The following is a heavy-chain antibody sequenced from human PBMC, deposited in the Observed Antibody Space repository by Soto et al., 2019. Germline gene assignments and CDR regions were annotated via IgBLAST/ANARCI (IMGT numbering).Heavy chain of an antibody. CDR1: GFTFSSYW. CDR3: ARDPSGVYWYFDL. V-gene: IGHV3-74*01. CDR2: INSDGSST. D-gene: IGHD3-16*01. Sequence: LSLTCAASGFTFSSYWMHWVRQAPGKGLVWVSRINSDGSSTSYADSVKGRFTISRDNAKNTLYLQMNSLRAEDTAVYYCARDPSGVYWYFDLWGRGTLVTVSS. J-gene: IGHJ2*01.